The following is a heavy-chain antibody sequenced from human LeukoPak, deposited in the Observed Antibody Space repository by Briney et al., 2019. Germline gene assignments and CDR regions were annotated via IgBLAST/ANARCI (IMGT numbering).Heavy chain of an antibody. D-gene: IGHD3-22*01. J-gene: IGHJ6*03. CDR3: ARPALDYYDSGGYYYEPGYYYYMDV. V-gene: IGHV3-66*04. CDR2: ICGTGDRT. CDR1: GFTVSSNY. Sequence: GGALRVSCTACGFTVSSNYMRWVRQAPGKGVEWVSAICGTGDRTYYAASVKGPSSISRDNSQNTLYVQMNSLSAEDTAVYYCARPALDYYDSGGYYYEPGYYYYMDVWGKGTTVTISS.